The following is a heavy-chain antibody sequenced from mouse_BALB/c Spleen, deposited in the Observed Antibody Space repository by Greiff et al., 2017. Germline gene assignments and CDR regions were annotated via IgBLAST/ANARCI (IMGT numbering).Heavy chain of an antibody. V-gene: IGHV14-3*02. CDR2: IDPANGNT. CDR3: ARWCSYAMDY. J-gene: IGHJ4*01. CDR1: GFNIKDTY. Sequence: VQLQQSGAELVKPGASVKLSCTASGFNIKDTYMHWVKQRPEQGLEWIGRIDPANGNTKYDPKFQGKATIAADTSSNTAYLQLSSLTSDDTAVYYCARWCSYAMDYWGQGTSVTVSS. D-gene: IGHD1-1*02.